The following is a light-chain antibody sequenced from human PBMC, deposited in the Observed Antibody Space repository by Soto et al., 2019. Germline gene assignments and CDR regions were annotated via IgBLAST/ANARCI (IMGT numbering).Light chain of an antibody. CDR3: QQYNNWPPGYT. CDR2: AAS. J-gene: IGKJ2*01. CDR1: PGISNN. V-gene: IGKV3-15*01. Sequence: EIVMTQSPATLSVSPGERATLSCRASPGISNNLAWYQQKLGQAPRLLIYAASTRATGIPARFSGSGFGTEFTLTIISLQSEDFAVYFCQQYNNWPPGYTFGQGTKLEIK.